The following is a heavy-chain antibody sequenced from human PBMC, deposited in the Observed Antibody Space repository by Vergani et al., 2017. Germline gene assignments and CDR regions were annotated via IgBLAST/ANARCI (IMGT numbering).Heavy chain of an antibody. J-gene: IGHJ4*02. CDR1: ESSFISNE. CDR3: TRHVPCGDGACLHFDH. V-gene: IGHV5-51*01. D-gene: IGHD2-21*01. CDR2: INPIDSKI. Sequence: EVMLVQSGAEVKKPGESLKISCKYSESSFISNEIAWVRQMSGKGLQWMGNINPIDSKIAYSPSFQGQAIMSLDTSITTAYLQCRSLKASDTAIYYCTRHVPCGDGACLHFDHWGQGTQVTVSS.